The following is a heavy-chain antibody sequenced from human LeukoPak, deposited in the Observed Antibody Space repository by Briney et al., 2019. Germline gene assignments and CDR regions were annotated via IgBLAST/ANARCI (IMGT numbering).Heavy chain of an antibody. CDR3: ARASDLSSGWYEQFFDY. D-gene: IGHD6-19*01. CDR2: IYHSGST. V-gene: IGHV4-4*02. Sequence: SETLSLTCAVSGGSISSSNWWSWVRQPPGQGLEWIGEIYHSGSTNYNPSLKSRVTISVDKSKNQFSLRLSSVTAADTAVYYCARASDLSSGWYEQFFDYWGQGTLVTVSS. CDR1: GGSISSSNW. J-gene: IGHJ4*02.